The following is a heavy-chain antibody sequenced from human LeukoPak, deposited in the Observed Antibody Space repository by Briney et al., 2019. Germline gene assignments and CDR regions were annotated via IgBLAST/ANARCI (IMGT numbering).Heavy chain of an antibody. D-gene: IGHD3-3*01. Sequence: GSLRLSCAASGFTFRGYGMSWIRQPPGKGLEWIGEINHSGSTNYNPSLKSRVTISVDTSKNQFSLKLSSVTAADTAVYYCARGGKRITIFGVAYYFDYWGQGTLVTVSS. CDR3: ARGGKRITIFGVAYYFDY. CDR2: INHSGST. V-gene: IGHV4-34*01. J-gene: IGHJ4*02. CDR1: GFTFRGYG.